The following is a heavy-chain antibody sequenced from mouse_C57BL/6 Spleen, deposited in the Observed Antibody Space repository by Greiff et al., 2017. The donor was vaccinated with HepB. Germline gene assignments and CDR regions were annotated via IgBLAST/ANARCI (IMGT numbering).Heavy chain of an antibody. D-gene: IGHD1-1*01. Sequence: VKLQQPGTELVKPGASVKLSCKASGYTFTSYWMHWVKQRPGQGLEWIGNINPSNGGTNYNEKFKSKATLTVDKSSSTAYMQLSSLTSEDSAVYYCARSRVLRSPLDYWGQGTTLTVSS. CDR3: ARSRVLRSPLDY. CDR2: INPSNGGT. CDR1: GYTFTSYW. J-gene: IGHJ2*01. V-gene: IGHV1-53*01.